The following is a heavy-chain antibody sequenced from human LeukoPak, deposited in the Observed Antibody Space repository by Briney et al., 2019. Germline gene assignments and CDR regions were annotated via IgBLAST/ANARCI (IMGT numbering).Heavy chain of an antibody. J-gene: IGHJ6*03. CDR3: ARVDYSNDYYYYYMDV. D-gene: IGHD4-11*01. CDR2: MNPNSGNT. V-gene: IGHV1-8*01. CDR1: GYTFTSYD. Sequence: GASVKVSCKASGYTFTSYDINWVRQATGQGLEWMGWMNPNSGNTGYAQKFQGRVTMTRNTSISTAYMGLSSLRSEDTAVYYCARVDYSNDYYYYYMDVWGKGTTVTVSS.